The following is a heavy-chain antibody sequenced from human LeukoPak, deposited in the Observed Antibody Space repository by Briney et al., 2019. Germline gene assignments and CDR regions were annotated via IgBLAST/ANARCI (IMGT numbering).Heavy chain of an antibody. D-gene: IGHD2-15*01. CDR3: ARAGYCSGGSCYFDY. CDR1: GFTFGNYW. V-gene: IGHV3-74*01. Sequence: GGSLRLSCAASGFTFGNYWMHGVRQAPGGGRVGGSRIDTDESNTSDADSVRGRVTISRDNAKNTVYLQMNSLGADDTAVYYCARAGYCSGGSCYFDYWGQGTQVIVSS. J-gene: IGHJ4*02. CDR2: IDTDESNT.